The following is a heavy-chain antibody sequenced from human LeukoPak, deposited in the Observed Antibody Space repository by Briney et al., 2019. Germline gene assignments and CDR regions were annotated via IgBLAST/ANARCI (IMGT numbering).Heavy chain of an antibody. J-gene: IGHJ6*02. D-gene: IGHD2-15*01. CDR1: GGTFSSYA. V-gene: IGHV1-69*04. Sequence: GASVKVSCKASGGTFSSYAISWVRQAPGQGLEWMGRVIPILGIANYAQKFQGRVTITADKSTSTAYMELSSLRSEDTAVYYCASLSAEDEGYCSGGSCYYYYYYGMDVWGQGTTVTVSS. CDR3: ASLSAEDEGYCSGGSCYYYYYYGMDV. CDR2: VIPILGIA.